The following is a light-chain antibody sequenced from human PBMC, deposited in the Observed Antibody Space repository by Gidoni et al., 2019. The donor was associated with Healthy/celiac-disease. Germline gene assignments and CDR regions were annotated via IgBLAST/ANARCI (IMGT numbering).Light chain of an antibody. CDR3: QQRSIAWT. J-gene: IGKJ1*01. CDR2: DAS. CDR1: QSVSSY. V-gene: IGKV3-11*01. Sequence: EIVLTQSPATLSLSPGDRATLSCRASQSVSSYLAWYQQKPGQAPRLLIYDASNRATGIPARFSGSGSGTDFTLTISSLEPEDFAVYYCQQRSIAWTFGQGTKVEIK.